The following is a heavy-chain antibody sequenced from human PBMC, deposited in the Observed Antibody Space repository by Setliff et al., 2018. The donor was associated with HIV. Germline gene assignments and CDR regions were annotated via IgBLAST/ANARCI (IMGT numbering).Heavy chain of an antibody. D-gene: IGHD3-22*01. CDR1: GYTFTSYS. J-gene: IGHJ4*02. CDR2: INPSGGST. Sequence: GASVKVSCKASGYTFTSYSLHWVRQAPGQGLEWMGVINPSGGSTAYAENFQGRVTMTRDRSTSTVYMEMRGLRSDDTAVYYCGRNRGNGWYYYDSWGQGTLVTVSS. CDR3: GRNRGNGWYYYDS. V-gene: IGHV1-46*01.